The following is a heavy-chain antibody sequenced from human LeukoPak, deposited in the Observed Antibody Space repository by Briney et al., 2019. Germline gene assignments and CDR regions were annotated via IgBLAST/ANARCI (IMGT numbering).Heavy chain of an antibody. J-gene: IGHJ5*02. CDR3: AKDGNIVVVTYWFDP. CDR2: IWYDGSNK. Sequence: PGRSLRLSCAASGFTFSSYGMHWVRQAPGKGLEWVAVIWYDGSNKYYADSVKGRFTISRDNSKNTLYLQMNSLRAEDTAVYYCAKDGNIVVVTYWFDPWGQGTLVTVSS. CDR1: GFTFSSYG. V-gene: IGHV3-33*06. D-gene: IGHD2-21*02.